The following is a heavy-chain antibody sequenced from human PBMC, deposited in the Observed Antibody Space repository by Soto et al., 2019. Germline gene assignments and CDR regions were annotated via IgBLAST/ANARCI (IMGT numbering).Heavy chain of an antibody. V-gene: IGHV3-9*01. CDR3: AKVLTYYYGSGAYY. CDR2: ISWNSGSI. J-gene: IGHJ4*02. CDR1: GFTFDDYA. D-gene: IGHD3-10*01. Sequence: EVQLVESGGGLVQPGRSLRLSCAASGFTFDDYAMHWVRQAPGKGMEWVSGISWNSGSIGYADSVKGRFTISRDNAKNSLYLQMNSLRAEDTALYYCAKVLTYYYGSGAYYWGQGTLVTVSS.